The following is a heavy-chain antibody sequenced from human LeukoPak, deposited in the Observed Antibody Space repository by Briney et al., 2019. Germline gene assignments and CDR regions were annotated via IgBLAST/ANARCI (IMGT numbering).Heavy chain of an antibody. CDR3: AHRLMGGIYCSGGSCYMDWNGGFDY. CDR2: IYWDEDE. D-gene: IGHD2-15*01. Sequence: SGPTLMQPTPTLTLTFTFSGFSFRARGVGVGWIRQPPVKDLECLSLIYWDEDERFIPSMKSRLSITKDTSKNQVVLTMTNMDPVDTATYYCAHRLMGGIYCSGGSCYMDWNGGFDYWGQGTLVTVSS. CDR1: GFSFRARGVG. V-gene: IGHV2-5*02. J-gene: IGHJ4*02.